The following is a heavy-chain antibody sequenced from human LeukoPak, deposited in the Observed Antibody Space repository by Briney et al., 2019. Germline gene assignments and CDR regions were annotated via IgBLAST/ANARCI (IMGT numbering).Heavy chain of an antibody. J-gene: IGHJ4*02. V-gene: IGHV4-38-2*02. D-gene: IGHD5-12*01. Sequence: PSETLSLTCTVSGYSITSGYYWGWIRQPPERGLEWIGSSYHSGSTYYNPSLKSRITISVDTSKNQFSLKLTSVTAADTAVYFCARIDNAYDFDYWGQGTLVTVSS. CDR1: GYSITSGYY. CDR2: SYHSGST. CDR3: ARIDNAYDFDY.